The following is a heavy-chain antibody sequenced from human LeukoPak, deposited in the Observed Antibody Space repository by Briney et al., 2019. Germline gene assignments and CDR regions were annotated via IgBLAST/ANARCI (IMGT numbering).Heavy chain of an antibody. D-gene: IGHD3-16*02. CDR2: INHSGST. V-gene: IGHV4-34*01. J-gene: IGHJ4*02. CDR3: ARGRLWGSYPKYYFDY. CDR1: GGSFSGYY. Sequence: SETLSLTCAVYGGSFSGYYWSWIRQPPGKGLEWIGEINHSGSTNYNPSLKSRVTISVDTSKNQFSLKLSSVTAADTAVYYCARGRLWGSYPKYYFDYWGQGTLVTVSS.